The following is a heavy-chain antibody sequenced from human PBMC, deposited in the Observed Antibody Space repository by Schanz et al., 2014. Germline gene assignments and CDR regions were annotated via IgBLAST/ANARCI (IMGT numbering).Heavy chain of an antibody. CDR2: VSSDGNND. D-gene: IGHD3-10*01. J-gene: IGHJ5*01. CDR1: GFTFSTHA. Sequence: VQLVESVGGVVQPGRSLRLSCAASGFTFSTHAMHWVRQAPGKGLEWVALVSSDGNNDYYTDSVKGRFTISRDNSKNTVHLQMNSLRAEDTAVYYCAKQHVVRGVIYLNWFDSWGQGTLVTVSS. V-gene: IGHV3-30*18. CDR3: AKQHVVRGVIYLNWFDS.